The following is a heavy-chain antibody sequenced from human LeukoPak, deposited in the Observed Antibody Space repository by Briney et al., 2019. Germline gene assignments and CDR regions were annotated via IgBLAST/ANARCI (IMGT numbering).Heavy chain of an antibody. D-gene: IGHD6-19*01. CDR2: ISGTSGNT. CDR1: GFTFSIYA. J-gene: IGHJ4*02. Sequence: PGGSLRLSCAASGFTFSIYAMSWVRQAPGKGLEWVSSISGTSGNTYYADSVKGRFAISRDNSKDTLYLQMNSLRAEDTAVYYCARDSKQWLVDYWGQGTLVTVSS. V-gene: IGHV3-23*01. CDR3: ARDSKQWLVDY.